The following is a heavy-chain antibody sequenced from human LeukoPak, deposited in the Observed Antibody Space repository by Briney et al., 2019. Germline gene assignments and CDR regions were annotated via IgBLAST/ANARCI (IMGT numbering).Heavy chain of an antibody. CDR3: VRDPVGGSTIFDC. J-gene: IGHJ4*02. Sequence: SQTLSLTCVLSGDSVSSNSAAWNWIRQSPSRGLEWLGRTYYRSKWYYDYSVAVKSRVTINPDTSKNQFSLQLSSVTSEDAAVYYCVRDPVGGSTIFDCWGQGTLVTVSS. V-gene: IGHV6-1*01. D-gene: IGHD1-26*01. CDR2: TYYRSKWYY. CDR1: GDSVSSNSAA.